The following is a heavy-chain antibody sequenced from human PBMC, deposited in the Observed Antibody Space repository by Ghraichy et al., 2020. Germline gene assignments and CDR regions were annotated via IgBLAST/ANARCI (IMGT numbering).Heavy chain of an antibody. D-gene: IGHD1-26*01. V-gene: IGHV3-7*01. J-gene: IGHJ3*02. CDR2: IKQDGSDK. Sequence: GGSLRLSCAASGFTFSRYWMSWVRQAPGKGLEWVANIKQDGSDKYYVDSVRGRFTISRDNAKKSLYLQMNSLRAEDTAVYYCATGGNYYRVFAFDIWGQGTMVTVSS. CDR3: ATGGNYYRVFAFDI. CDR1: GFTFSRYW.